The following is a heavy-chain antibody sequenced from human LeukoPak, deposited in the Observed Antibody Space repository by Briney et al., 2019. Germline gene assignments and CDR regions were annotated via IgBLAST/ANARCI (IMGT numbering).Heavy chain of an antibody. CDR2: INPNSGGA. CDR3: TRSHLAAAEYSFDY. V-gene: IGHV1-2*02. D-gene: IGHD6-13*01. CDR1: GYTFTGYY. J-gene: IGHJ4*02. Sequence: ASVKVSCKPSGYTFTGYYMHWVRQAPGQGLEWMGWINPNSGGADYAQKFQGRVTMTRDTSISTAYMELSWLTSGDTAVYYCTRSHLAAAEYSFDYWGRGTLVTVSS.